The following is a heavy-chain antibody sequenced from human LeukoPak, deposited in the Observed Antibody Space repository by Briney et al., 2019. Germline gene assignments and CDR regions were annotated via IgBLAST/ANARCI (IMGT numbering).Heavy chain of an antibody. Sequence: GASVKVSYKASGGTFSSYTISWVRQAPGQGLEWMGRIIPILGIANYAQKFQGRVTVTADKSTSTAYMELSSLRSEDTAVYYCARDMSGSSHDAFDIWGQGTMVTVSS. CDR3: ARDMSGSSHDAFDI. CDR2: IIPILGIA. V-gene: IGHV1-69*04. J-gene: IGHJ3*02. CDR1: GGTFSSYT. D-gene: IGHD1-26*01.